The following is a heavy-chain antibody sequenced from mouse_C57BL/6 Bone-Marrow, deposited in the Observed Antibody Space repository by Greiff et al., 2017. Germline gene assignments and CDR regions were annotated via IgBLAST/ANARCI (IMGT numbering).Heavy chain of an antibody. V-gene: IGHV1-55*01. CDR2: IYPGSGST. CDR3: ARRGSGHGFAY. CDR1: GYTFTSYW. Sequence: QVQLQQPGAELVKPGASVKMSCKASGYTFTSYWITWVKQRPGQGLEWIGDIYPGSGSTNYNEKFKSKAILTVDASSSTAYMQLSSLTSEDSAVYCCARRGSGHGFAYWGHGTLVTVSA. J-gene: IGHJ3*01. D-gene: IGHD3-2*02.